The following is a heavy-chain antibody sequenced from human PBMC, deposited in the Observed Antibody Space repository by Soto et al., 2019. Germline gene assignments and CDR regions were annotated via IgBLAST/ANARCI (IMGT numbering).Heavy chain of an antibody. CDR2: IIPIFGTA. CDR3: ARGGRDGYKSGVPFDL. CDR1: GGTFSSYA. J-gene: IGHJ2*01. Sequence: QVQLVQSGAEVKKPGSSVKVSCKAYGGTFSSYAISWVRQAPGQGLEWMGGIIPIFGTANYAQKFQGRVTITADESTSTAYMERRSLRSEDTAVYYCARGGRDGYKSGVPFDLWGRGTLVTVSS. D-gene: IGHD5-12*01. V-gene: IGHV1-69*01.